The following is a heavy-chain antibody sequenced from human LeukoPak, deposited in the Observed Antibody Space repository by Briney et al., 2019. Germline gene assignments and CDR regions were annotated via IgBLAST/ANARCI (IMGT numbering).Heavy chain of an antibody. CDR1: GFTIRNYG. J-gene: IGHJ6*03. Sequence: GGSLRLSCAASGFTIRNYGMHWVRQVPGKGLEWVAVIWYDGSNKYYADSVKGRFTISRDNSKNTLYLQINSLRAEDTAVYYCATARDSNSNRGLYMDVWGKGTTVTVSS. V-gene: IGHV3-33*01. D-gene: IGHD4-11*01. CDR2: IWYDGSNK. CDR3: ATARDSNSNRGLYMDV.